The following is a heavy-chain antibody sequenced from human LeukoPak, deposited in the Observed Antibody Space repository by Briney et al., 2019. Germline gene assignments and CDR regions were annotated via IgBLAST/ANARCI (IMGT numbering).Heavy chain of an antibody. CDR2: IKQDGREK. CDR1: GFTFSSYW. V-gene: IGHV3-7*01. J-gene: IGHJ4*02. Sequence: PGGSLRLSCAASGFTFSSYWMSCVRQAPGKGLEWVANIKQDGREKYYVDSVKGRFTISRDNAKNSLYLQMNSLRDEDTAVYYCASFQTYDSSGYYGGYYFDYWGQGTLVTVSS. D-gene: IGHD3-22*01. CDR3: ASFQTYDSSGYYGGYYFDY.